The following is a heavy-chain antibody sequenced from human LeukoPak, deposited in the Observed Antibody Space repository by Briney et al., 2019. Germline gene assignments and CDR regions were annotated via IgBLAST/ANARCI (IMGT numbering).Heavy chain of an antibody. V-gene: IGHV1-69*01. J-gene: IGHJ4*02. D-gene: IGHD3-16*01. CDR2: IIPIFGTA. Sequence: SVKVSCKASGGTFSSYAISWVRQAPGQGLEWMGGIIPIFGTANYAQKFQGRVTITADESTSTAYMELSSLRSEDTAVYYCARGQQGLIVHEQGIFDYWGQGTLVTVSS. CDR1: GGTFSSYA. CDR3: ARGQQGLIVHEQGIFDY.